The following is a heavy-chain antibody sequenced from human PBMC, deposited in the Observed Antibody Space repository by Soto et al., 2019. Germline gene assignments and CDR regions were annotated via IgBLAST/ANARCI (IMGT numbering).Heavy chain of an antibody. CDR2: IYSGGST. V-gene: IGHV3-53*01. J-gene: IGHJ4*02. Sequence: GGSLSLSCAVSGFTVTSNYMTWVRQAPGKGLEWVSVIYSGGSTYYADSVRGRFTISRDNSKNTLYLQMNSLRAEDTAVYYCATSYTWRLFDYWGQGTLVTVSS. D-gene: IGHD3-16*01. CDR3: ATSYTWRLFDY. CDR1: GFTVTSNY.